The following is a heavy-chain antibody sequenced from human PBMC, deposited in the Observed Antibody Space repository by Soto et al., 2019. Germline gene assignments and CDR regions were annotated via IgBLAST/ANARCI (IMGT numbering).Heavy chain of an antibody. CDR1: GFTFSSYE. V-gene: IGHV3-48*03. Sequence: EVQLVESGGGLVQPGGSLRLSCAASGFTFSSYEMKWVRQAPGKGLEWVSYISSSGSTIYYADSVKGRFTISRDNAKNSLYLQMNSLRAEDTAVYYCAREGRYYYDSSGQYYYYGMDVWGQGTTVTVSS. CDR2: ISSSGSTI. CDR3: AREGRYYYDSSGQYYYYGMDV. D-gene: IGHD3-22*01. J-gene: IGHJ6*02.